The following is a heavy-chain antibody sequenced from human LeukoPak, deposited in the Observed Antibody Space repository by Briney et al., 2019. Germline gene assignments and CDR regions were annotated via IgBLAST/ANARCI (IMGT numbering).Heavy chain of an antibody. CDR1: GFTFSNYA. D-gene: IGHD2-2*01. CDR2: ISGSGAVT. J-gene: IGHJ3*02. CDR3: ARTDPAANEAFDI. V-gene: IGHV3-23*01. Sequence: PGGSLRLSCAASGFTFSNYAMDWVRQAPGKGLEWVSAISGSGAVTYYADSVKGRFTFSRDNSKNTLYLQMTSLRAEDTAVYFCARTDPAANEAFDIWGQGTMVTVSS.